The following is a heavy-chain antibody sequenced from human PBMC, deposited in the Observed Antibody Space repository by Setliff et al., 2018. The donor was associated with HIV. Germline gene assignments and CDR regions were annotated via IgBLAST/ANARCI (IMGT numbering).Heavy chain of an antibody. Sequence: SETLSLTCTVSGGSASNSRYYWAWIRQPPGKGLEYIGSIHYNEKTYYNPSLKSRVTISIDTSKNQFSLNLTSVTAADTAVYYCARHSLGNIGDYIRIGAIDIWGQGTMVTVSS. CDR3: ARHSLGNIGDYIRIGAIDI. CDR2: IHYNEKT. CDR1: GGSASNSRYY. V-gene: IGHV4-39*01. J-gene: IGHJ3*02. D-gene: IGHD4-17*01.